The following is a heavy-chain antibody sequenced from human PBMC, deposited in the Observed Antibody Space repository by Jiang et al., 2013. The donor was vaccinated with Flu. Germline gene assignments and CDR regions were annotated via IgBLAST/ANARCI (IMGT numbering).Heavy chain of an antibody. D-gene: IGHD1-26*01. Sequence: KASGYTFTGYYMHWVRQAPGQGLEWMGWINPNSGGTNYAQKFQGRVTMTRDTSISTAYMELSRLRSDDTAVYYCTTGGVVGATGLGYWGQGTLVTVSS. J-gene: IGHJ4*02. CDR2: INPNSGGT. CDR3: TTGGVVGATGLGY. CDR1: GYTFTGYY. V-gene: IGHV1-2*02.